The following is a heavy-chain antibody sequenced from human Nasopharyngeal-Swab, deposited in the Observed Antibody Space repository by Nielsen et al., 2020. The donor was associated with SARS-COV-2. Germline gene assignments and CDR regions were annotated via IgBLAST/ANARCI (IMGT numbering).Heavy chain of an antibody. D-gene: IGHD3-3*01. CDR1: GFIFSASA. V-gene: IGHV3-9*01. Sequence: SLKISCAASGFIFSASAMHWVRQAPGKGLEWVSGISWNSGSIGYGESVKGRFTISRDNAKNSLYLQMNSLRAEDTAVYYCARDGLDYDFWSAYFMDVWGQGTTVTVSS. CDR2: ISWNSGSI. CDR3: ARDGLDYDFWSAYFMDV. J-gene: IGHJ6*02.